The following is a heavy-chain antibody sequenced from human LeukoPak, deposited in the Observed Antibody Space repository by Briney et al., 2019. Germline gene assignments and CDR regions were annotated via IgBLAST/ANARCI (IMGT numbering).Heavy chain of an antibody. CDR2: INPNSGGT. CDR3: ARDCSGGDCYSRTFDY. J-gene: IGHJ4*02. CDR1: GSTFTGYY. V-gene: IGHV1-2*02. D-gene: IGHD2-15*01. Sequence: ASVRVSCKASGSTFTGYYIHWVRQAPGQGLEWMGWINPNSGGTNYAQKFQGRVTLTRDTSITTAYMELSSLRFDDTAVYYCARDCSGGDCYSRTFDYWGQGTLVTVSS.